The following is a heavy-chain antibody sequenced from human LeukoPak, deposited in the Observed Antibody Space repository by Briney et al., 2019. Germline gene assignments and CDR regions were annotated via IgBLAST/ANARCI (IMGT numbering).Heavy chain of an antibody. CDR3: ARREWDTAMSFDY. Sequence: GESLKISCKGSGYSFTSYWIGWVRQMPGKGLEWMGIIYPGDSDTRYSPSFQGQVTISADKSISTAYLQWSSLKASDTSMYYSARREWDTAMSFDYWGQGTLVTVSS. D-gene: IGHD5-18*01. CDR2: IYPGDSDT. V-gene: IGHV5-51*01. CDR1: GYSFTSYW. J-gene: IGHJ4*02.